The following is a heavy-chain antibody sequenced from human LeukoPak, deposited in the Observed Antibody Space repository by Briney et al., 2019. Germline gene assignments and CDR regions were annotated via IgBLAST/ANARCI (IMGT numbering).Heavy chain of an antibody. V-gene: IGHV3-23*01. Sequence: GGSLRLSCAASGFTFSSYAMSWVRQAPGKGLEWVSAISGSGGRTYYADSVKGRFTISRDNSKNALYLQMNSLRAEDTAVYYCAKDPVSTTSYHYSYIDLWGKGTTVTVSS. D-gene: IGHD3-3*02. CDR2: ISGSGGRT. CDR1: GFTFSSYA. J-gene: IGHJ6*03. CDR3: AKDPVSTTSYHYSYIDL.